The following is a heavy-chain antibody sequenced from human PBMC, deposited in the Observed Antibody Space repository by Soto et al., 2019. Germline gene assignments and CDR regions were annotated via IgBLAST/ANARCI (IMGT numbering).Heavy chain of an antibody. CDR1: GFSFTTSW. CDR2: IYPGDSDS. CDR3: ARLSRRVAQESNYFDA. D-gene: IGHD2-8*01. J-gene: IGHJ5*02. Sequence: EVQLVQSGPEVKKPGESLKISCKVSGFSFTTSWMGWVRQLPGKGLEWMGIIYPGDSDSRYGPSFEGHVTFSVDKSISTAYLEWSSLKASDTAIYYCARLSRRVAQESNYFDAWGQGTLVTVSS. V-gene: IGHV5-51*01.